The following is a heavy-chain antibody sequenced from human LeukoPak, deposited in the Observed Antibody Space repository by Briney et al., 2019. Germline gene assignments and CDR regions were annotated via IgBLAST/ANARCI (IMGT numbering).Heavy chain of an antibody. J-gene: IGHJ4*02. CDR3: ATYYYGSGSYYGDDY. CDR2: ISSSSSTI. D-gene: IGHD3-10*01. CDR1: GFTFSSHT. V-gene: IGHV3-48*04. Sequence: GGSLRLSCAASGFTFSSHTMNWVRQAPGKGLEWVSYISSSSSTIYYADSVKGRFTISRDNAKNSLYLQMNSLRAEDTAVYYCATYYYGSGSYYGDDYWGQGTLVTVSS.